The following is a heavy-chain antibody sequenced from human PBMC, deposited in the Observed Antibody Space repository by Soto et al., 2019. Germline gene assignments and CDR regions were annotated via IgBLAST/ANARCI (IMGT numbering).Heavy chain of an antibody. D-gene: IGHD3-22*01. CDR2: IIPMLGTP. CDR3: AKEKSRYDRSGYYRPDY. Sequence: SVKVSCKSSGDTFSSYAISWVRQAPGQGLEWMGGIIPMLGTPSYAQKFQDRVTITADKFTSTAYMELSGLRSEDTAVYYCAKEKSRYDRSGYYRPDYWGQGTLGTVSS. J-gene: IGHJ4*02. CDR1: GDTFSSYA. V-gene: IGHV1-69*10.